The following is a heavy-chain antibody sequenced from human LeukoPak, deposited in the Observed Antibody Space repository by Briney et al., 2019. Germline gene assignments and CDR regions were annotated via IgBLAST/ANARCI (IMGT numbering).Heavy chain of an antibody. CDR3: ARDTVDGDYYYYYYMDV. V-gene: IGHV4-61*02. D-gene: IGHD2-15*01. CDR1: GGSISSGSYY. CDR2: IYTSGST. J-gene: IGHJ6*03. Sequence: PSETLSLTCTVSGGSISSGSYYWSWIRQPAGKGLEWIGRIYTSGSTNYNPSLKSRVTISVDTSKNQFSLKLSSVTAADTAVYYCARDTVDGDYYYYYYMDVWGKGTTVTVSS.